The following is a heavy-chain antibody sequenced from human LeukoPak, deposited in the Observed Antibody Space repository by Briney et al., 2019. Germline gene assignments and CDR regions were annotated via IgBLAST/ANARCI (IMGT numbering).Heavy chain of an antibody. CDR1: GYTFTSYD. J-gene: IGHJ4*02. CDR2: MNPNSGNT. D-gene: IGHD2-15*01. V-gene: IGHV1-8*01. CDR3: ARAFGYCSGGSCYRYYFDY. Sequence: GASVKVSCKASGYTFTSYDINWVRQATGQGLEWMGWMNPNSGNTGYAQKFQGRVTMPRNTSISTAYMELSSLRSEDTAVYYCARAFGYCSGGSCYRYYFDYWGQGTLVTVSS.